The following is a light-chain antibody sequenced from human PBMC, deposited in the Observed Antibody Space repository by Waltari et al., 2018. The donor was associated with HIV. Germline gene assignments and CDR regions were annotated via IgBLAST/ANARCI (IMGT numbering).Light chain of an antibody. Sequence: DIQMTQSPSSLSASVGDRVTITCQASQDISNYLNWYQQKPEKAPKVLIYDASTLETGVPSRFSGSGSGTDFTFTITSLQPEDFATYYCQQHDNFPLTFGGGTKVDIK. J-gene: IGKJ4*01. CDR1: QDISNY. V-gene: IGKV1-33*01. CDR3: QQHDNFPLT. CDR2: DAS.